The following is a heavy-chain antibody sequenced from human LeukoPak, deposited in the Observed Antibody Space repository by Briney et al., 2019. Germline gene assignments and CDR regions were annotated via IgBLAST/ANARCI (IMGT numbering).Heavy chain of an antibody. CDR3: AKDARRFLEWLLHHDY. J-gene: IGHJ4*02. D-gene: IGHD3-3*01. Sequence: GGSLRLSCAASGFTFSSYGMHWVRQAPGKGLEWVAFIRYDGSNKYYADSVKGRFTISRDNSKNTLYLQMNSLRAEDTAVYYCAKDARRFLEWLLHHDYWGQGTLATVSS. V-gene: IGHV3-30*02. CDR1: GFTFSSYG. CDR2: IRYDGSNK.